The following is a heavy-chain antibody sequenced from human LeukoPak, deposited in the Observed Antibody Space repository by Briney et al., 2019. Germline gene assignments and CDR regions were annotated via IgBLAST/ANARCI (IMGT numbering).Heavy chain of an antibody. D-gene: IGHD3-22*01. Sequence: GASVKVSCKASGYTFTNYGISWVRQAPGQGLEWMGWISAYNGNTNYAQKLQGRVTMTTDTSTSTAYVELRSLRSDDTAVYYCARDYYDSSGYLPFDYWGQGTLVTVSS. CDR1: GYTFTNYG. CDR2: ISAYNGNT. V-gene: IGHV1-18*01. J-gene: IGHJ4*02. CDR3: ARDYYDSSGYLPFDY.